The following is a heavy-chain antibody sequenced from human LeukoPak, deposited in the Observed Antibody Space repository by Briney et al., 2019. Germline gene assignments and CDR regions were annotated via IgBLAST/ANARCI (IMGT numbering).Heavy chain of an antibody. D-gene: IGHD6-13*01. V-gene: IGHV3-7*01. J-gene: IGHJ6*03. CDR2: IKQDESEK. CDR1: GFNFGAYW. CDR3: AKDATAVPGTVYMDV. Sequence: GGSLRLSCASSGFNFGAYWMSWVRQAPGKGLEWVATIKQDESEKYYVDSVKGRFTISRDNAKNSVYLQMTSLRAEDTALYYCAKDATAVPGTVYMDVWGKGTTVTISS.